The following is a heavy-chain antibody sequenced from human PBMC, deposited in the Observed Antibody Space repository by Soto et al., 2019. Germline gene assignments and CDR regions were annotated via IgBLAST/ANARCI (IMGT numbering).Heavy chain of an antibody. Sequence: GESLKISCQCSGYTFSNFWIGWVRQLPGKGLEWMGIIYPGDHETRYSPSFHGKVTISADKSINTAYLQWNSLEASDTAFYFCARSTRGSPYFDYWGQGALVTVSS. D-gene: IGHD2-2*01. CDR2: IYPGDHET. J-gene: IGHJ4*02. V-gene: IGHV5-51*01. CDR1: GYTFSNFW. CDR3: ARSTRGSPYFDY.